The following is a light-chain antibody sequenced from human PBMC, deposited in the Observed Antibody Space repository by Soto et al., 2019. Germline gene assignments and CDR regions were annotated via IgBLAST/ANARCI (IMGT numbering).Light chain of an antibody. CDR2: GAS. V-gene: IGKV3-20*01. Sequence: EIVLTQSPGTLSLSPGARATLSCSASQSVTSNYLAWYQRKPGQAPRLLIYGASNRATDIPYRFSASGSGTDFTLTITRLEPEGCAVYYCQQYDSPPPTFGQGTSEEIK. CDR3: QQYDSPPPT. CDR1: QSVTSNY. J-gene: IGKJ1*01.